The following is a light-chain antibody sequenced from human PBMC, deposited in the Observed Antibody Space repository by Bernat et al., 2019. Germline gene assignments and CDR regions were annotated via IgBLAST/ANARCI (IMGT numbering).Light chain of an antibody. CDR1: SSNIGAGYD. CDR2: GNS. CDR3: QSYDSSLSGSWV. V-gene: IGLV1-40*01. J-gene: IGLJ3*02. Sequence: QSVLTQPPSVSGAPGQRVTISCTGSSSNIGAGYDVHWYQQLPGTAPKLLLYGNSNRPSGVPDRFAGSKSGTSASLAITGLQAEDEADYYCQSYDSSLSGSWVFGGGPKLTVL.